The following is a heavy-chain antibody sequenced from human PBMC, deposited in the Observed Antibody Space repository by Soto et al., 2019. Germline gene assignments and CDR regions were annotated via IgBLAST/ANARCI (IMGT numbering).Heavy chain of an antibody. V-gene: IGHV3-30*18. J-gene: IGHJ4*02. CDR2: ISYDGSNK. Sequence: TGGSLRLSCAASGFTFSSYGMHWVRQAPGKGLEWVAVISYDGSNKNYADSVKGRFTISRDNSKNTVYLQMNSLRAEDTALYYCAKDTYYHDSSGYYIFDYWGQGTLVTVSS. D-gene: IGHD3-22*01. CDR1: GFTFSSYG. CDR3: AKDTYYHDSSGYYIFDY.